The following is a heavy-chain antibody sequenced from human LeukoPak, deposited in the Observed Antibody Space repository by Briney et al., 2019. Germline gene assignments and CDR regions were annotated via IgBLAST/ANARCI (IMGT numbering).Heavy chain of an antibody. CDR3: TRDGGRREDY. D-gene: IGHD1-26*01. V-gene: IGHV3-48*02. Sequence: GRSLRLSCAASGFTFSSYAMNWVRQAPGKGLEWLSYISNTGSPIYYADSVKGRFTVSRDNAKNSLYLEMSSLRDEDTAVYYCTRDGGRREDYWGQGTLVTVSS. CDR1: GFTFSSYA. J-gene: IGHJ4*02. CDR2: ISNTGSPI.